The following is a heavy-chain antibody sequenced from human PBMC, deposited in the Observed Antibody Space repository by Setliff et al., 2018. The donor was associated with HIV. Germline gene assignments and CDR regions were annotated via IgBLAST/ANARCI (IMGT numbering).Heavy chain of an antibody. CDR3: AAGPGYSFGVGLDSYMSI. Sequence: ASVKVSCKASGYTFTSYGISWVRQAPGQGLEWMGWIDPNNGDTTIPQRFRGRVTMTRDTSISTAYMELSSLRFEDTAVYYCAAGPGYSFGVGLDSYMSIWDKGTTVTVS. V-gene: IGHV1-2*02. CDR1: GYTFTSYG. CDR2: IDPNNGDT. D-gene: IGHD5-18*01. J-gene: IGHJ6*03.